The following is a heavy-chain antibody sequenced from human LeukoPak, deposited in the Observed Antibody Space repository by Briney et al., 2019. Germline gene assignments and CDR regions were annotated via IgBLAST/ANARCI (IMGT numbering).Heavy chain of an antibody. J-gene: IGHJ4*02. CDR1: GFTFTNAW. V-gene: IGHV3-48*01. CDR2: ISSSSSTI. CDR3: ARGEYSYGFPTGPFDY. D-gene: IGHD5-18*01. Sequence: GGSLRLSCAASGFTFTNAWMSWVRQAPGKGLEWVSYISSSSSTIYYADSVKGRFTISRDNAKNSLYLQMNSLRAEDTAVYYCARGEYSYGFPTGPFDYWGQGTLVTVSS.